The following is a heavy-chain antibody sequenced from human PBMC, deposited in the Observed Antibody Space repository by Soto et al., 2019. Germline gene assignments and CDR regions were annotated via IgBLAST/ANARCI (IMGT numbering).Heavy chain of an antibody. Sequence: SETLSLTCTVSGGSIISYYWSWILQPPWKGLEWIGYFYYSGSTNYNPSLKSRVTISVDTSKTQFSLKLTSVTAADTAVYYCARLLYSGPYYYYYMDVWGKGTTVTVSS. CDR2: FYYSGST. CDR1: GGSIISYY. CDR3: ARLLYSGPYYYYYMDV. V-gene: IGHV4-59*08. D-gene: IGHD5-12*01. J-gene: IGHJ6*03.